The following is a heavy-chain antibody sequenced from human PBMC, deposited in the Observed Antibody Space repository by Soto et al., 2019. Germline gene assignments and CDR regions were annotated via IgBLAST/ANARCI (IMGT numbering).Heavy chain of an antibody. CDR1: GGSISSGGYY. V-gene: IGHV4-31*03. Sequence: SETLSLTCTVSGGSISSGGYYWSWIRQHPGKGLEWIGYMYYSGSTYYNPSLKSRVTISVDTSKNQFSLKLSSVTAADTAVYYCARARQWLIHFDYWGQGTLVTVSS. J-gene: IGHJ4*02. CDR3: ARARQWLIHFDY. CDR2: MYYSGST. D-gene: IGHD6-19*01.